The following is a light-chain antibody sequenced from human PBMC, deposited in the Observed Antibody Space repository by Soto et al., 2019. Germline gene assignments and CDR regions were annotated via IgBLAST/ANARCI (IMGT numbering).Light chain of an antibody. J-gene: IGLJ2*01. Sequence: QPVLTQPPSASGTPGQRVTISCSGSSSNIESNFVYWYQQLPGTTPKLLMYRDNQRPSGVPDRFSASKSGTSASLAISGLRSEDEADYYCAAWDDNLRGLVFGGGTKLTVL. CDR2: RDN. CDR3: AAWDDNLRGLV. V-gene: IGLV1-47*01. CDR1: SSNIESNF.